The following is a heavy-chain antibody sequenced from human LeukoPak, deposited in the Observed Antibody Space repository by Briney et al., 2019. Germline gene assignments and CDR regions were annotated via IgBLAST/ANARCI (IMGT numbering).Heavy chain of an antibody. CDR3: ARDLRAIDAFDI. Sequence: GGSLRLSCAASGFTFSSYAMSWVRQAPGKGREWVANIKQDGSEKYYVDSVKGRFTISRDNAKNSLYLQMNSLRAEDTAAYYCARDLRAIDAFDIWGQGTMVTVSS. D-gene: IGHD2-2*01. J-gene: IGHJ3*02. CDR2: IKQDGSEK. V-gene: IGHV3-7*01. CDR1: GFTFSSYA.